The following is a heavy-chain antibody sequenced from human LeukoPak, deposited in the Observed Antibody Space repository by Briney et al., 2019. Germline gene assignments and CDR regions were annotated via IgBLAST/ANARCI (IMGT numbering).Heavy chain of an antibody. Sequence: PSETLSLTCAVYGGSFSGYYWSWIRQPPGKGLEWIGEINHSGSTNYNPSLKSRVTISVDTSKNQFSLKLSSVTAADTAVYYCARGSESGGDIPPYYFDYWGQGNLVTVSS. CDR1: GGSFSGYY. V-gene: IGHV4-34*01. J-gene: IGHJ4*02. D-gene: IGHD2-21*02. CDR3: ARGSESGGDIPPYYFDY. CDR2: INHSGST.